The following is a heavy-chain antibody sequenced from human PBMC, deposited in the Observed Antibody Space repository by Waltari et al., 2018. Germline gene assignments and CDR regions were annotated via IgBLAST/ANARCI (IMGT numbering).Heavy chain of an antibody. J-gene: IGHJ5*02. CDR2: IRHPGST. CDR1: GASFSDYY. CDR3: TRGGNYDFWSHRPFVDP. D-gene: IGHD3-3*01. V-gene: IGHV4-34*01. Sequence: QVQLQQWGAGLLGPSETLSLTCAVYGASFSDYYWGWVRQPPGKGLEWIGQIRHPGSTNYNPSLKSQVTISIDTPRSQFSLRLSSVTAADTALYFCTRGGNYDFWSHRPFVDPWGQGTLVTVSS.